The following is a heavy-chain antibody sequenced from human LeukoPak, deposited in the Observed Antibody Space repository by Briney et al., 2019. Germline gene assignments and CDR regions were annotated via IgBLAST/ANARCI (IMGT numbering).Heavy chain of an antibody. CDR2: ICGSGGST. D-gene: IGHD1-20*01. CDR3: AKAEDNWNDVSPKTYYYYYYMDV. CDR1: GFTFSSYA. V-gene: IGHV3-23*01. J-gene: IGHJ6*03. Sequence: GGSLRLSCAASGFTFSSYAMSWVREAPGKGLEGVSAICGSGGSTYYADSVKGRFTSSRDNSKNTLYLQMNSLRAEDTAVYYCAKAEDNWNDVSPKTYYYYYYMDVWGKGTTVTVSS.